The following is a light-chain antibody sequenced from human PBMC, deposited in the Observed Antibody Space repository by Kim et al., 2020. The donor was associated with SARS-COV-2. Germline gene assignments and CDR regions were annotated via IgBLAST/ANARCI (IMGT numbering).Light chain of an antibody. CDR3: SSYRRGSTLDV. J-gene: IGLJ1*01. CDR1: SSDVGGYNY. CDR2: DVS. V-gene: IGLV2-14*03. Sequence: QSITISCTGTSSDVGGYNYVPWYQQHPGKAPKLMIYDVSSRPSGVSNRFSASKSGNTASLTISGLQAEDEADYYCSSYRRGSTLDVFGTGTKVTVL.